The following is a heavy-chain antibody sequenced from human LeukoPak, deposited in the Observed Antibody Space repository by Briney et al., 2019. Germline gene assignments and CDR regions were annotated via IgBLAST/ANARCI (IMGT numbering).Heavy chain of an antibody. J-gene: IGHJ4*02. V-gene: IGHV3-23*01. D-gene: IGHD2-2*01. CDR2: ISGSGGST. Sequence: SGGSLRLSCAASGFTFSSYAMSWVRQAPGKGLEWVSAISGSGGSTYYADSVKGRFTISRDNSKNTLYLQMNSLRAEDTAVYYCAKVDVVITTAIGVSFDFWGQGTLVTVSS. CDR3: AKVDVVITTAIGVSFDF. CDR1: GFTFSSYA.